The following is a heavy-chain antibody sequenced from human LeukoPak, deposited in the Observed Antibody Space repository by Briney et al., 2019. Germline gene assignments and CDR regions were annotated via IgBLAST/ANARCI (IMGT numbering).Heavy chain of an antibody. V-gene: IGHV4-59*01. Sequence: RSSETLSLTCTVSGGSISSYYWSWIRQPPGKGLVWIGYIHYSGSTHYNPSLKSRVSISVDTSKNQFSLKLSSVTAADTAVYYCARGPIGVFDYWGQGTLVTVSS. D-gene: IGHD1-26*01. J-gene: IGHJ4*02. CDR1: GGSISSYY. CDR2: IHYSGST. CDR3: ARGPIGVFDY.